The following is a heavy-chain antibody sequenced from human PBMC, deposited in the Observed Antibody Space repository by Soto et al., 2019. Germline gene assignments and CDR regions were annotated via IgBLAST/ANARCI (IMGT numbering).Heavy chain of an antibody. CDR1: GFTFSSYA. D-gene: IGHD3-10*01. Sequence: EVQLLESGGGLVQPGGSLRLSCAASGFTFSSYAMSWVRQAPGKGLEWVSAISGSGGSTYYADSVKGRFTISRDNSKNTLYLQMISLIAEDTAVYYCAKASGWFGEFDYWGQGTLVTVSS. V-gene: IGHV3-23*01. CDR3: AKASGWFGEFDY. J-gene: IGHJ4*02. CDR2: ISGSGGST.